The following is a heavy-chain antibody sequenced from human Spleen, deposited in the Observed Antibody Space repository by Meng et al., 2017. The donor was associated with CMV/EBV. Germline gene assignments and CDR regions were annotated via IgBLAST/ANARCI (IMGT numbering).Heavy chain of an antibody. Sequence: ASVKVSCKASGYAFTTYGITWLRQAPGQRLECMGWISGYNGDTDYAQKLQGRFTMTRDTSTRTAYMELRSLRSDDTAVYYCARLGQQAYGMDVWGQGALVTVSS. V-gene: IGHV1-18*01. D-gene: IGHD6-13*01. J-gene: IGHJ6*02. CDR2: ISGYNGDT. CDR1: GYAFTTYG. CDR3: ARLGQQAYGMDV.